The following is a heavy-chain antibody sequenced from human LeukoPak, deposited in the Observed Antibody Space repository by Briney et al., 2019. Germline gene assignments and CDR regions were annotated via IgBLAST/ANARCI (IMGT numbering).Heavy chain of an antibody. CDR3: GRRTSYDTLTGYTYWYFDL. CDR2: TSYSGST. Sequence: SETLSLTSTVSGGSISSYYWSWIRQPPGRGLEWIGYTSYSGSTDYNPSLRSRVTLSVDTSKNQLSLKLSSVTAADTAVYYCGRRTSYDTLTGYTYWYFDLWGRGTLVTVSS. D-gene: IGHD3-9*01. V-gene: IGHV4-59*01. CDR1: GGSISSYY. J-gene: IGHJ2*01.